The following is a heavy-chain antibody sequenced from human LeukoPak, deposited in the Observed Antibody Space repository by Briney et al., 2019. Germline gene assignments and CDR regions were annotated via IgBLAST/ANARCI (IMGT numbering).Heavy chain of an antibody. D-gene: IGHD3-3*01. CDR2: ISYDGSNK. V-gene: IGHV3-30-3*01. CDR3: ARRLRFLEWAFDI. CDR1: GFTFSNYV. J-gene: IGHJ3*02. Sequence: PGGSLRLSCAASGFTFSNYVIHWVRQAPGKGLEWVAAISYDGSNKYYADSVKGRFTISRDNSKNTLYLQMNSLRAEDTAVYYCARRLRFLEWAFDIWGQGTMVTVSS.